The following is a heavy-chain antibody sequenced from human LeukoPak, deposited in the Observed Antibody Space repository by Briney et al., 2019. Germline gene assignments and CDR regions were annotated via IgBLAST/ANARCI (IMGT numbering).Heavy chain of an antibody. Sequence: SETLSLTCAVYGGSFSGYYWSWIRQPPGKGLEWIGEINHSGSTNYNPSLKSRVTISVDTSKNQFSLKLSSVTAADTAVYYCARGQDIVVVPAAMVEHYFDYWAQGTLVTVSS. D-gene: IGHD2-2*01. CDR1: GGSFSGYY. J-gene: IGHJ4*02. V-gene: IGHV4-34*01. CDR2: INHSGST. CDR3: ARGQDIVVVPAAMVEHYFDY.